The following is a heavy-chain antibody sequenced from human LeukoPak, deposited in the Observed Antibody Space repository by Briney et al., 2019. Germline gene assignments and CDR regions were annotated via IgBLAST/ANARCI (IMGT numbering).Heavy chain of an antibody. CDR2: IYTSGST. D-gene: IGHD3-22*01. CDR3: ARSGAGITMIGNWFDP. CDR1: GGSISSYY. V-gene: IGHV4-4*07. J-gene: IGHJ5*02. Sequence: PSETLSLTCTVSGGSISSYYWSWIRQPAGKGLEWIGRIYTSGSTNYTPSLKSRVTMSVDTSKNQFSLKLSSVTAADTAVYYCARSGAGITMIGNWFDPWGQGTLVTVSS.